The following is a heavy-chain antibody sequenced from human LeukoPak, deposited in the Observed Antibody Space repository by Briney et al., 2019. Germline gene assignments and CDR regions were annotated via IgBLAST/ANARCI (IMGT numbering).Heavy chain of an antibody. CDR3: ARGDTSFWDATNDY. CDR1: GFIFSSYW. CDR2: IKQDGSEK. J-gene: IGHJ4*02. Sequence: GGSLRLSCAASGFIFSSYWMSWVRQAPGKGLEWVANIKQDGSEKYYVDSVKGRFTVSRDNAKNSLYLQMNSLRAEDTAVYYCARGDTSFWDATNDYWGLGTLVTVSS. D-gene: IGHD2-2*01. V-gene: IGHV3-7*04.